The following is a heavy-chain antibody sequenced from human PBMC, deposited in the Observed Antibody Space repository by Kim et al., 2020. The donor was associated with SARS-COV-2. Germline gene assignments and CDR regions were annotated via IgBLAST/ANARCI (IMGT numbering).Heavy chain of an antibody. D-gene: IGHD5-18*01. CDR2: LNHSGLP. Sequence: SETLSLTCAVYGGSFSGYYWSWIRQPPGKWLELLGDLNHSGLPHYNPSLNSRVTISVDMSKNPFSLKLSSFTAADTAVYYCARVPQVNPAMGDYWGQGTLVTVSS. CDR1: GGSFSGYY. J-gene: IGHJ4*02. V-gene: IGHV4-34*01. CDR3: ARVPQVNPAMGDY.